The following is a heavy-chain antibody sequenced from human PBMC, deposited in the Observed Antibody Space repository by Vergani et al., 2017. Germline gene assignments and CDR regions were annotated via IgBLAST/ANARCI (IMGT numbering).Heavy chain of an antibody. D-gene: IGHD5-18*01. Sequence: EVQLVESGGGLVQPGGSLRLSCAASGFTFSSYEMNWVRQAPGKGLEWVSYISSSGSTIYYADSVKGRFTISRDNATNSLYLQMNSLRAEDTAVYYCAREGGDTAMVTDYYYYGMDVWGQGTTVTVSS. CDR1: GFTFSSYE. V-gene: IGHV3-48*03. CDR3: AREGGDTAMVTDYYYYGMDV. CDR2: ISSSGSTI. J-gene: IGHJ6*02.